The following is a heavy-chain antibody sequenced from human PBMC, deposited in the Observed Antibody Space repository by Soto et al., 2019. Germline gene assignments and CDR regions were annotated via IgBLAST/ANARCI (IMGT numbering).Heavy chain of an antibody. CDR3: ARDTREITRVRGVIPYYIYHMDV. J-gene: IGHJ6*02. CDR1: GGTFNIYA. V-gene: IGHV1-69*01. CDR2: IIPAFGTP. Sequence: QVQLAQSGAEVKKRGSSVKVSCRVSGGTFNIYAISWVRQAPGEGLEWMGGIIPAFGTPKYAQRFQDRVTISADVYAATAYMELTSLRSDDTAVYYCARDTREITRVRGVIPYYIYHMDVWGPGTTVAVSS. D-gene: IGHD3-10*01.